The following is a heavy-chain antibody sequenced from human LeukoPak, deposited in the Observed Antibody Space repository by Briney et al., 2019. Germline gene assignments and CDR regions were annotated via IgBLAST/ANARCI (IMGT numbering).Heavy chain of an antibody. Sequence: ASVKVSCKASGYTFTSYYMHWVRQAPGQGLEWMGLINPTGGSTGYAQKFQGRVTMTRDMSRSTDYMEVSSLRSEDTAIYYCARDNSVGDNAWWFDPWGQGTLVTVSS. D-gene: IGHD1-26*01. V-gene: IGHV1-46*01. CDR1: GYTFTSYY. CDR2: INPTGGST. J-gene: IGHJ5*02. CDR3: ARDNSVGDNAWWFDP.